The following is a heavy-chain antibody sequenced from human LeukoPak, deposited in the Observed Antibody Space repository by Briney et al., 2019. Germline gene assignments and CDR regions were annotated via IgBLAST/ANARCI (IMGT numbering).Heavy chain of an antibody. J-gene: IGHJ4*02. CDR1: GYTLTELS. V-gene: IGHV1-24*01. D-gene: IGHD1-26*01. CDR3: ATVTGRMGATDFDY. Sequence: ASVKVSCKVSGYTLTELSMHWVRQAPGKGLEWMGGFDPEDGETIYAQKFQGRATMTEDTSTDTAYMELSSLRSEDTAVYYCATVTGRMGATDFDYWGQGTLVTVSS. CDR2: FDPEDGET.